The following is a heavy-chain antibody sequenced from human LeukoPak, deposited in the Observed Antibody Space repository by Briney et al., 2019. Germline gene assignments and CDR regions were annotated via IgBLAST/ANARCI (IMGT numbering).Heavy chain of an antibody. J-gene: IGHJ4*02. V-gene: IGHV3-30*04. CDR3: AASIDFDY. Sequence: GGSLRLSCAASGFTFSSYAMHWVRQAPGKGLEWVAVISYDGSNKYYADSVKGRFTISRDNSKNTLYLQMNSLRAEDTAVYYCAASIDFDYWGQGTLVTVSS. D-gene: IGHD6-6*01. CDR2: ISYDGSNK. CDR1: GFTFSSYA.